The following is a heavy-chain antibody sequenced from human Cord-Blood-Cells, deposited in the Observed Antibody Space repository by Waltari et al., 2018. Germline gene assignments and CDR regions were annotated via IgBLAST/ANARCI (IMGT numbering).Heavy chain of an antibody. Sequence: EVQLVESGGGLVKPGGSLRPSCEASGLTFSNAWMSWARQAPGKGLEWVGRIKSKTDGGTTDYAAPVKATFTISSDDSKIALYLQMNSLKTGDTAVYYCTTDWYNSSWCVACDIWGQRTMVTVSS. J-gene: IGHJ3*02. V-gene: IGHV3-15*01. D-gene: IGHD6-13*01. CDR3: TTDWYNSSWCVACDI. CDR1: GLTFSNAW. CDR2: IKSKTDGGTT.